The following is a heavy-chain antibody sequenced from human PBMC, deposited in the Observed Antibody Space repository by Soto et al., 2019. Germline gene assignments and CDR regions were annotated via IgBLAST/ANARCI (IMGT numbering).Heavy chain of an antibody. D-gene: IGHD6-19*01. CDR2: IIPIFGTA. CDR1: GGTFSSRA. CDR3: ARGLRWGSGWGYFDY. V-gene: IGHV1-69*13. J-gene: IGHJ4*02. Sequence: ASVKVSCKASGGTFSSRAITWVRQAPGQGLEWMGGIIPIFGTANYAQKFQGRLTIAADEFTSTAYMELRSLRSEDTAVYYCARGLRWGSGWGYFDYWGQGTLVTVSS.